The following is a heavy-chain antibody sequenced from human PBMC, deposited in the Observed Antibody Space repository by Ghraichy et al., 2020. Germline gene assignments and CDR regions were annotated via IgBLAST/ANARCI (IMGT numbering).Heavy chain of an antibody. V-gene: IGHV3-43D*03. CDR3: AKAPGSYPRYYYYYGMDV. Sequence: GGSLRLSCAASGFTFDDYAMHWVRQAPGKGLEWVSLISWDGGSTYYADSVKGRFTISRDNSKNSLYLQMNSLRAEDTALYYCAKAPGSYPRYYYYYGMDVWGQGTTVTVSS. D-gene: IGHD3-10*01. CDR1: GFTFDDYA. J-gene: IGHJ6*02. CDR2: ISWDGGST.